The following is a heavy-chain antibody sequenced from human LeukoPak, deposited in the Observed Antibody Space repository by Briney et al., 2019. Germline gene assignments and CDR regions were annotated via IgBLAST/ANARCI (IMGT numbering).Heavy chain of an antibody. CDR3: ARDLACSGGSCSVNNWFDP. CDR1: GGSISSSSYY. CDR2: IYYSGST. V-gene: IGHV4-39*02. D-gene: IGHD2-15*01. J-gene: IGHJ5*02. Sequence: SETLSLTCTVSGGSISSSSYYWGWIRQPPGKGLEWIGSIYYSGSTYYNPSLKSRITISVDTSKNQFSLKLSSVTAADTAVYYCARDLACSGGSCSVNNWFDPWGQGTLVTVSS.